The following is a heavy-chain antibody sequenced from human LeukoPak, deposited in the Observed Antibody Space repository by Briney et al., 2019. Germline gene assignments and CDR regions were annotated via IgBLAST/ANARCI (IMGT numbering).Heavy chain of an antibody. V-gene: IGHV4-39*07. CDR1: GGSISSGGYY. J-gene: IGHJ2*01. CDR2: INHSGST. CDR3: ARGRHLPYSYDSIRHRYFDL. Sequence: PSETLSLTCTVSGGSISSGGYYWSWIRQPPGKGLEWIGEINHSGSTNYNPSLKRRVTISVDTSKNQFSLKLSSVTAADTAVYYCARGRHLPYSYDSIRHRYFDLWGRGTLVTVSS. D-gene: IGHD3-22*01.